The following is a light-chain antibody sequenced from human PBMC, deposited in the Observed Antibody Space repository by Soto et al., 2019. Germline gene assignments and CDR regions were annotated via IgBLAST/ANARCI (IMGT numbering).Light chain of an antibody. J-gene: IGKJ1*01. Sequence: EIVMTQSPAILSLSPGERATLSCRASQNVGSSLAWYQQKPGQAPSLLIHGASTRAPGIPARFSGSGSGTEFTLTISSLQSEDFAVYYCQHYYEWPRTFGQGTEVDIK. V-gene: IGKV3-15*01. CDR2: GAS. CDR3: QHYYEWPRT. CDR1: QNVGSS.